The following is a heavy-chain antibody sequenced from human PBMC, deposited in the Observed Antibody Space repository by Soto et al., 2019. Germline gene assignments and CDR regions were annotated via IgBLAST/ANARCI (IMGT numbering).Heavy chain of an antibody. J-gene: IGHJ4*02. CDR2: ISGSGGST. CDR3: AKAKDSGYDIADY. CDR1: GFTFSTYA. V-gene: IGHV3-23*01. Sequence: EVQLLESGGGLVQPGGSLRLSCAASGFTFSTYAMTWVRQAPGKGLEWVSAISGSGGSTYYADSVKGRFTISRDNSKNTLYVQMNSLRAEDTAVYYCAKAKDSGYDIADYWGQGTLVTVSS. D-gene: IGHD5-12*01.